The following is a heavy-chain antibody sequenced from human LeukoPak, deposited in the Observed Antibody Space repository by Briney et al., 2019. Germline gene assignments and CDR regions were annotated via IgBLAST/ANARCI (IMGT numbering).Heavy chain of an antibody. D-gene: IGHD3-3*01. CDR3: ARSYYDFWSGYYENWFDP. CDR2: ISGSGGST. Sequence: GGSLRLSCAASGFTFSSYAMSWVRQAPGKGLEWVSAISGSGGSTYYADSVKGRFTISRDNSKNTLYLQMNSLRAEDTAVYYCARSYYDFWSGYYENWFDPWGQGTLVTVSS. J-gene: IGHJ5*02. V-gene: IGHV3-23*01. CDR1: GFTFSSYA.